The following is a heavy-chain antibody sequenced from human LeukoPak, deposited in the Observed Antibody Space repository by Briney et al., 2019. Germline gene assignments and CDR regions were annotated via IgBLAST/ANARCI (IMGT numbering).Heavy chain of an antibody. Sequence: ASVKVSCKASGYIFTGNYLHWVRQAPGQGLEWMGWLNPNSGDTRYAQKFQGRVTMTRDTSTSTAYMELSSLRSDDTAVYYCTRDYSGSFGDYWGQGTLVVVSS. V-gene: IGHV1-2*02. CDR1: GYIFTGNY. J-gene: IGHJ4*02. CDR2: LNPNSGDT. D-gene: IGHD6-19*01. CDR3: TRDYSGSFGDY.